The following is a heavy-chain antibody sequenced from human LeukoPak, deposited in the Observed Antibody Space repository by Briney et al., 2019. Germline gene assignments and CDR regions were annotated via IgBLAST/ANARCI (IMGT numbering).Heavy chain of an antibody. D-gene: IGHD6-19*01. CDR3: ARADSSGWGPHYYYYYGMGV. CDR1: GGSFSGYY. CDR2: INHSGST. J-gene: IGHJ6*02. Sequence: PSETLSLTCAVYGGSFSGYYWSWIRQPPGKGLEWIGEINHSGSTNYNPSLKSRVTISVDTSKNQFSLKLSSVTAADTAVYYCARADSSGWGPHYYYYYGMGVWGPGTTVTVSS. V-gene: IGHV4-34*01.